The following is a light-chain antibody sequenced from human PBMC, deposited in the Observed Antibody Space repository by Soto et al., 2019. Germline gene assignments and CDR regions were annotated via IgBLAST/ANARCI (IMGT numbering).Light chain of an antibody. J-gene: IGLJ2*01. CDR2: DNN. CDR1: SSNIGAGSD. CDR3: GTWDSSLSAVV. Sequence: QSVLTQPPSVSGAPGQRVTISCTGSSSNIGAGSDVHWYQQLPGTAPKLLIYDNNKRPSGIPDRFSGSKSGTSATLGITGLQTGDEADYYCGTWDSSLSAVVFGGGTKVTVL. V-gene: IGLV1-51*01.